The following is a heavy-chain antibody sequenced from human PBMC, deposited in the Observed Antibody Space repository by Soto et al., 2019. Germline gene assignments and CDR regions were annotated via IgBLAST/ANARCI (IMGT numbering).Heavy chain of an antibody. Sequence: EVQLLESGGGLVQPGGSLRLSCAASGFIFTTYAMNWVRQAPGKGLEWVSFVSGTGDDTYYADSVKGRFTISRDNSKNTLFLQMNSLRAEYRAVYYCANVNIRAWYTGYYFDYWCQGPLVTVSS. J-gene: IGHJ4*02. D-gene: IGHD6-19*01. CDR2: VSGTGDDT. V-gene: IGHV3-23*01. CDR3: ANVNIRAWYTGYYFDY. CDR1: GFIFTTYA.